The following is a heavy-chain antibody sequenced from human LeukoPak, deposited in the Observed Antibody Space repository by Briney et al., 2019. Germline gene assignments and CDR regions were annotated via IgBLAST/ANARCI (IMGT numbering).Heavy chain of an antibody. J-gene: IGHJ5*02. CDR1: GGTFSSYA. CDR2: IIPILGIA. CDR3: ASSVYYDILTGYRGPNWFDP. Sequence: ASVKVSCKASGGTFSSYAISWVRQAPGQGLEWMGRIIPILGIANYAQKFQGRVTITADKSTSTAYMELSSLRSEDTAVYYCASSVYYDILTGYRGPNWFDPWGQGTLVTVSS. D-gene: IGHD3-9*01. V-gene: IGHV1-69*04.